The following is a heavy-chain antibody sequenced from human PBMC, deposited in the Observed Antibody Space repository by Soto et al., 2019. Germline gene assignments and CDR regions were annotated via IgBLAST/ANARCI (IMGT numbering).Heavy chain of an antibody. J-gene: IGHJ4*02. V-gene: IGHV1-18*01. CDR2: ISAHNGKT. CDR1: GYDFTTYG. CDR3: ARGRYGDY. D-gene: IGHD1-1*01. Sequence: QVHLVQSGAAVKKPGASVKVSCKGSGYDFTTYGITWVRQAPGQGLEWMAWISAHNGKTDYAQKLQGRVTGTRDTSTSTAYMELRSLRSDDTAMYYCARGRYGDYWGQGALVTVSS.